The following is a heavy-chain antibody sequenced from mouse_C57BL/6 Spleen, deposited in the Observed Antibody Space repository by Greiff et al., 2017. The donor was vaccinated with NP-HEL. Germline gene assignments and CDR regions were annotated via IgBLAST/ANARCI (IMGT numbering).Heavy chain of an antibody. CDR1: GFTFNTYA. CDR3: VRGECITTVVASMDY. J-gene: IGHJ4*01. D-gene: IGHD1-1*01. CDR2: IRSKSSNYAT. V-gene: IGHV10-3*01. Sequence: EVQLVESGGGLVQPKGSLKLSCAASGFTFNTYAMHWVRQAPGKGLEWVARIRSKSSNYATYYADSVKDRFTISRDDSQSMLYLQMNNLKTEDTAMYYCVRGECITTVVASMDYWGQGTSVTVSS.